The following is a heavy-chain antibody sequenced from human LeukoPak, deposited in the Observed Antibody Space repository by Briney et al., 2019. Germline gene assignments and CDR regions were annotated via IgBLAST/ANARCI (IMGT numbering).Heavy chain of an antibody. CDR2: VTGSGDST. CDR1: GFTVSSHV. CDR3: AKGSGDYYFDN. Sequence: GGSLRLSRAASGFTVSSHVMSWVRQAPGKALEWVSTVTGSGDSTLYADSVKGRFTISRDNSKNTLYLQMNSLRAEDTAVYHCAKGSGDYYFDNWGQGTLVTVSS. D-gene: IGHD3-10*01. V-gene: IGHV3-23*01. J-gene: IGHJ4*02.